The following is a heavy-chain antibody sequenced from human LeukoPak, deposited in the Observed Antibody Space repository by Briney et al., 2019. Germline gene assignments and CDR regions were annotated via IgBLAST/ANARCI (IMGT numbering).Heavy chain of an antibody. Sequence: PGRSLRLSCAASGFTFSSYGMHWVRQAPGKGLEWVAVISYDGSNKYYADSVKGRFTISRDNSKNTLYLQMNSLRPEDTAVYHCAPNADGDYDYFNYWGQGTLVTVSS. J-gene: IGHJ4*02. CDR2: ISYDGSNK. CDR1: GFTFSSYG. CDR3: APNADGDYDYFNY. V-gene: IGHV3-30*03. D-gene: IGHD4-17*01.